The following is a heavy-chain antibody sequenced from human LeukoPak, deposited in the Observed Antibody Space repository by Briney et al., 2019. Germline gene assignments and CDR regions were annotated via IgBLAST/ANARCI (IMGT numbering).Heavy chain of an antibody. CDR2: IYTSGST. Sequence: SETLSLTCTVSGGSISSYYWSWIRRPAGKGLEWIGRIYTSGSTNYNPSLKSRVTMSVDTSKNQFSLKLSSVTAADTAVYYCARGRNYYDSSGNFDYWGQGTLVTVSS. D-gene: IGHD3-22*01. V-gene: IGHV4-4*07. CDR1: GGSISSYY. J-gene: IGHJ4*02. CDR3: ARGRNYYDSSGNFDY.